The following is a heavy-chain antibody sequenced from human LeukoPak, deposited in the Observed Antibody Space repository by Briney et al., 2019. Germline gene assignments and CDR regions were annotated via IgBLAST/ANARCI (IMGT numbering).Heavy chain of an antibody. J-gene: IGHJ4*02. CDR2: ISGDGGST. V-gene: IGHV3-43*02. D-gene: IGHD2-2*01. CDR3: AKDISRNFVVVPAADY. CDR1: GFTFDDYA. Sequence: LTGRSLRLSCAASGFTFDDYAMHWVRQHPGKSLEGVSLISGDGGSTYYADSVKGRFTVSRDNSKNSLYLQMNSLRTEDTALYYCAKDISRNFVVVPAADYWGQGTLVTVSS.